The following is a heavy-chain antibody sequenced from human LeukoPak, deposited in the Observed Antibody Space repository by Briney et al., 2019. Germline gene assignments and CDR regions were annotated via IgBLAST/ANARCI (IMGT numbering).Heavy chain of an antibody. V-gene: IGHV3-64D*06. CDR1: GFAFSNYA. CDR3: VKGTSTKYYYYGMDV. J-gene: IGHJ6*02. D-gene: IGHD2-2*01. Sequence: PGGSLRLSCSASGFAFSNYATHCVRQAPGKGLEYVAGINSNGGSTFYADSVKGRFTMSGDNSKNTLYLQMSSLRAEDTAVYYCVKGTSTKYYYYGMDVWGQGTTVTISS. CDR2: INSNGGST.